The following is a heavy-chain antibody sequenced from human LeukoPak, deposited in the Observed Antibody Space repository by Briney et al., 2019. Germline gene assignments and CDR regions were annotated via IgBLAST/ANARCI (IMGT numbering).Heavy chain of an antibody. CDR2: ISGSGGST. V-gene: IGHV3-23*01. J-gene: IGHJ6*02. D-gene: IGHD3-9*01. Sequence: GGSLRLSGAASGFTFSSYAMSWVRQAPGKGLEWVSAISGSGGSTYYADSVKGRFTISRDNSKNTLYLQMNSLRAEDTAVYYRAKGKLDILTGYYPYYYYYGMDVWGQGTTVTVSS. CDR3: AKGKLDILTGYYPYYYYYGMDV. CDR1: GFTFSSYA.